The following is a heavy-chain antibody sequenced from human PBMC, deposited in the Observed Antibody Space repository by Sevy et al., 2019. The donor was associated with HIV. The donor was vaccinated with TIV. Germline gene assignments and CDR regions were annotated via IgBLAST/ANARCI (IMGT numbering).Heavy chain of an antibody. CDR2: ISYLGRDK. V-gene: IGHV3-30*18. D-gene: IGHD3-9*01. J-gene: IGHJ6*02. CDR1: GFTFTTSG. Sequence: GGSLRLSCVVSGFTFTTSGMHWVRQAPGKGLEWVAVISYLGRDKFYADSVKGRFTISRDNSDNILYLHMNSLRSEDTAVYYCAKDFTGYNGMDVWGQGTMVTVSS. CDR3: AKDFTGYNGMDV.